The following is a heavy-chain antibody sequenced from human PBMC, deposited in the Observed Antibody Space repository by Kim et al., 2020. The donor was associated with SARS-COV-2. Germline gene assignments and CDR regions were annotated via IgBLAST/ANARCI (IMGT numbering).Heavy chain of an antibody. V-gene: IGHV3-11*01. D-gene: IGHD3-3*01. CDR2: INTGGDTT. Sequence: GGSLRLSCAASGFTFSDFYMGWMRQAPGKGLQWVSYINTGGDTTFYADSVKGRFTISRDNAKNSLYLQMNSLRAEDTAVYYCARPLTIFGKVKGFDYWGQGTLVTVSS. J-gene: IGHJ4*02. CDR1: GFTFSDFY. CDR3: ARPLTIFGKVKGFDY.